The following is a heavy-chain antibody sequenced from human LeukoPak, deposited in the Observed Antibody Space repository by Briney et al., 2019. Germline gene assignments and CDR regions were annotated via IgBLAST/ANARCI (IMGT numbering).Heavy chain of an antibody. D-gene: IGHD3-3*01. J-gene: IGHJ3*02. V-gene: IGHV4-4*07. CDR3: ASRAPYYDFWSGKKYHDAFDI. CDR2: ISTSGST. CDR1: GGSISSYY. Sequence: PSETLSLTCTVSGGSISSYYWSWIRQPAGKGLESIGHISTSGSTNYNPSLKSRVTMSVDTSKNQLSLKLSSVTAADTAVYYCASRAPYYDFWSGKKYHDAFDIWGQGTMVTVSS.